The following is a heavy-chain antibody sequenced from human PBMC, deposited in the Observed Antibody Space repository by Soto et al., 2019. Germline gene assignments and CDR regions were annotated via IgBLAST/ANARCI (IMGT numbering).Heavy chain of an antibody. V-gene: IGHV1-69*06. J-gene: IGHJ3*02. Sequence: QVQLVQSGAEVKKPGSSVKVSCKASGGTFSGYAISWVRQAPGQGLEWMGGIIPIFGTANYAQKFQGRVTITADKSTSTAYMELSSLRSEDTAVYYCARDRNYYDSSGYYPPYDAFDIWGQGTMVTVSS. CDR3: ARDRNYYDSSGYYPPYDAFDI. CDR2: IIPIFGTA. D-gene: IGHD3-22*01. CDR1: GGTFSGYA.